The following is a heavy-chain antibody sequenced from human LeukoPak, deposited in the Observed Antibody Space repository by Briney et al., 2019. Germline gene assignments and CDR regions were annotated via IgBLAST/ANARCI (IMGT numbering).Heavy chain of an antibody. CDR1: GYTFTSYD. J-gene: IGHJ4*02. Sequence: GASVQVSCKASGYTFTSYDINWVRQATGQELEWMGWINNYNGNTNYAEALQDRVIMTTDTSARTAYVLLRRLTTPDTAVDFYERVGGISFFQWLFFDFWGQGTLVSVSS. CDR2: INNYNGNT. D-gene: IGHD3-3*01. V-gene: IGHV1-18*01. CDR3: ERVGGISFFQWLFFDF.